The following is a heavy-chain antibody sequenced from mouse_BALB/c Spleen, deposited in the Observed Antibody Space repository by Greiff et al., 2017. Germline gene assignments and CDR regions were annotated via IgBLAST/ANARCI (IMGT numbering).Heavy chain of an antibody. Sequence: EVQLQQSGAELVKPGASVKLSCTASGFNIKDTYMHWVKQRPEQGLEWIGRIDPANGNTKYDPKFQGKATITADTSSNTAYLQLSSLTSEDTAVYYCARGDYYGNYVPFAYWGQGTLVTVSA. CDR3: ARGDYYGNYVPFAY. V-gene: IGHV14-3*02. CDR1: GFNIKDTY. CDR2: IDPANGNT. D-gene: IGHD2-1*01. J-gene: IGHJ3*01.